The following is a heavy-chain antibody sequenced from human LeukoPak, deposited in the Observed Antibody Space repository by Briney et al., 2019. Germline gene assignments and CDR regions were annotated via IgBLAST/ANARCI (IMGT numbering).Heavy chain of an antibody. CDR2: IYSGGST. D-gene: IGHD5-12*01. CDR3: ARHSRSGSGGYENAFDI. V-gene: IGHV4-39*01. CDR1: GGSISSSSYY. J-gene: IGHJ3*02. Sequence: PSETLSLTCTVSGGSISSSSYYWDWIRQSQGKGLEWIGNIYSGGSTYYTPSLKSRVTISVDTSKNQFSLKLSSVTAADTAIYFCARHSRSGSGGYENAFDIWGQGTMVTVSS.